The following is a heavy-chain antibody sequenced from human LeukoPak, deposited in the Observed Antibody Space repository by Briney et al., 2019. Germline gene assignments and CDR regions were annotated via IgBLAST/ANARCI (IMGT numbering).Heavy chain of an antibody. CDR2: ISSSSSYI. CDR1: GFTFSSYS. D-gene: IGHD5-24*01. Sequence: GGSLRLSCAASGFTFSSYSMNWVRQAPGKGLEWVSSISSSSSYIYYADSVKGRFTISRDNAKNSLYLQMNSLRAEDTAVYYCARDSEMATIIGAFDIWGQGTMVTVSS. V-gene: IGHV3-21*01. J-gene: IGHJ3*02. CDR3: ARDSEMATIIGAFDI.